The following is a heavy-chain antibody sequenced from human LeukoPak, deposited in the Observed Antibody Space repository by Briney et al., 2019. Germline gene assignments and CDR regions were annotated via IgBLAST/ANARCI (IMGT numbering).Heavy chain of an antibody. CDR3: AKDKWELIRWEFDY. J-gene: IGHJ4*02. CDR2: ISGSGGST. Sequence: PGGSLRHPCAASGFTFSSYAMSWVRQAPGKGLEWVSGISGSGGSTYDADSVKGRFTISRDNSKNTPYLQMNSLRAEDTAVYYCAKDKWELIRWEFDYWGQGTQVTVSS. V-gene: IGHV3-23*01. CDR1: GFTFSSYA. D-gene: IGHD1-26*01.